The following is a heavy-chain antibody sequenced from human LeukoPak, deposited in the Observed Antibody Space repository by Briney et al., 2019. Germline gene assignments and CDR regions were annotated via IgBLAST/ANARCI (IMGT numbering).Heavy chain of an antibody. J-gene: IGHJ4*02. D-gene: IGHD2-2*01. CDR1: GFTFSSYS. CDR3: APYCSSTSCSY. Sequence: PGGSLRLSCAASGFTFSSYSMNWVRQAPGKGLEWVAVISYDGSNKYYADSVKGRFTISRDNSKNTVYLQMNSLRVEDTAVYYCAPYCSSTSCSYWGQGTLVTVSS. V-gene: IGHV3-30*03. CDR2: ISYDGSNK.